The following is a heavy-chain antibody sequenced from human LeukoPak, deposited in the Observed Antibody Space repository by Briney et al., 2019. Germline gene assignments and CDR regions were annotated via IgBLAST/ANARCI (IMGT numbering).Heavy chain of an antibody. CDR3: ARRGYSSGFYYFDY. Sequence: PSETLSLTCTVSSGSISGYYWSWIRQPPGKGLECLGYIYYSGSTNYNPSLKSRVTISIDTSRNHFSLKLSSVTAAATAVYYCARRGYSSGFYYFDYWGQGTLVTVSS. CDR1: SGSISGYY. J-gene: IGHJ4*02. V-gene: IGHV4-59*12. D-gene: IGHD6-19*01. CDR2: IYYSGST.